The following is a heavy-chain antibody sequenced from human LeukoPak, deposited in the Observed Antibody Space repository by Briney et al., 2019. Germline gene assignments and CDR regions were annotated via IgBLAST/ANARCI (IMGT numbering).Heavy chain of an antibody. V-gene: IGHV4-34*01. CDR3: ARGLKQLAHIGAFDI. CDR1: GGSFTGNY. J-gene: IGHJ3*02. Sequence: SETLSLTCAVYGGSFTGNYWRWIRQPPGKGLEWIGEINHSGSTKYNPSLKSRVTMSVDTSKNQFSLKLSSVTAADTAVYYCARGLKQLAHIGAFDIWGQGTMVTVSS. CDR2: INHSGST. D-gene: IGHD6-6*01.